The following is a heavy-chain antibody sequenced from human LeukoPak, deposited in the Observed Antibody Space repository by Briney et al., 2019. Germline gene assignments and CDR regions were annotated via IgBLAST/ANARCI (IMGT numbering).Heavy chain of an antibody. CDR2: IIPIFGTA. CDR3: ARVLSGSYYDAFDI. J-gene: IGHJ3*02. V-gene: IGHV1-69*05. CDR1: GGTFSSYA. Sequence: SVNVSCTASGGTFSSYAISWVRQAPGQGLEWMGRIIPIFGTANYAQKFKGRVTITTDESTSTAYMELSSLRSEDTAVYYCARVLSGSYYDAFDIWGQGTMVTVSS. D-gene: IGHD1-26*01.